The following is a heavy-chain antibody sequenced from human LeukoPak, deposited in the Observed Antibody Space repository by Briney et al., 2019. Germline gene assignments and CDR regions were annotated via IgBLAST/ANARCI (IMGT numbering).Heavy chain of an antibody. Sequence: GGSLRLSCAASGFTFSSYGMHWVRQAPGKGLEWVAVISYDGSNKYYADSVKGRFTISRDNSKNTLYLQMSSLRAEDTAVYYCVKDSHSHKYFDYWGQGTLVTVSS. J-gene: IGHJ4*02. V-gene: IGHV3-30*18. CDR1: GFTFSSYG. CDR3: VKDSHSHKYFDY. CDR2: ISYDGSNK.